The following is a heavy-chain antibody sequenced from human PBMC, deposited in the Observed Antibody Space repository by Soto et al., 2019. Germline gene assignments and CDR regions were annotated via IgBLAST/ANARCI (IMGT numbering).Heavy chain of an antibody. Sequence: EVRLVQSGAELKKPGDSLIISCEAFGYSFVNYWIGWVRQRPGKGLEWMGLVYPGDSATRYSPPFRGQVTITADRSITTVYLQWSSLTPSDTATYYCARRFCLDERTCPMGYGLDVWGQGTTVTVS. CDR2: VYPGDSAT. D-gene: IGHD3-3*01. CDR3: ARRFCLDERTCPMGYGLDV. J-gene: IGHJ6*02. V-gene: IGHV5-51*01. CDR1: GYSFVNYW.